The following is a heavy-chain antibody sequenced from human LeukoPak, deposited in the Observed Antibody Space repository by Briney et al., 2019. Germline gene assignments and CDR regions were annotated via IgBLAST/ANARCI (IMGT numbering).Heavy chain of an antibody. Sequence: GGSLRHSCAASGFTFCGYEMNWVRQAPGEGLEWVSYITSSGRTRYYADSVKGRFTLSRDNAKNSLYLQMNSLRAEDTAIYYCARESPHCSGVSCFFDYWGQGTLVTVSS. D-gene: IGHD2-15*01. CDR2: ITSSGRTR. J-gene: IGHJ4*02. V-gene: IGHV3-48*03. CDR1: GFTFCGYE. CDR3: ARESPHCSGVSCFFDY.